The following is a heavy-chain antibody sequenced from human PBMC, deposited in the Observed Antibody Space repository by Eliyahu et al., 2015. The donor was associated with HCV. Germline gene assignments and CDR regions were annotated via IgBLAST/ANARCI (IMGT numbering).Heavy chain of an antibody. CDR2: ILYDGSQK. J-gene: IGHJ4*02. D-gene: IGHD3-16*01. V-gene: IGHV3-30*04. Sequence: QVQLVESGGDVVQPGRSLRLSCAXSGFTFXGYAMHWVRQGXGKGVGGVXVILYDGSQKXYADSVKGRFTISRDNSKNTLYLQMNSLRPEDTGVYYCARPLLGGGFDYWGQGTLVTVSS. CDR3: ARPLLGGGFDY. CDR1: GFTFXGYA.